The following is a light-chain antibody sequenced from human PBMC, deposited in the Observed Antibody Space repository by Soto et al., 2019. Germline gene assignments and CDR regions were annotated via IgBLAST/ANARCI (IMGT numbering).Light chain of an antibody. CDR2: YDN. CDR1: NIGSKN. CDR3: QVWDSSSDHVV. Sequence: SYELTQPPSVSVAPGETARITCGGNNIGSKNVHWYQQKPGQAPVLVIYYDNDRPSGIPERLSGSNSGNMATLTITRVEAGDEAEFYCQVWDSSSDHVVFGGGTKLTVL. J-gene: IGLJ3*02. V-gene: IGLV3-21*04.